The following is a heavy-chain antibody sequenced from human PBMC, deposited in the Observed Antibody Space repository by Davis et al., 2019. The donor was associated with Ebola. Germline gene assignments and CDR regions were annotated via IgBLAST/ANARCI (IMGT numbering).Heavy chain of an antibody. CDR3: ARGYSGSRRLEY. Sequence: ASVKVSCKASGYTFTIYGISRVRQAPGQGLEWMGWISAYNGNTNYAQKLQGRVTMATDTSTSTAYMELRSLRSDDTAVYYCARGYSGSRRLEYWGQGTLVTVSS. V-gene: IGHV1-18*01. CDR2: ISAYNGNT. CDR1: GYTFTIYG. J-gene: IGHJ4*02. D-gene: IGHD1-26*01.